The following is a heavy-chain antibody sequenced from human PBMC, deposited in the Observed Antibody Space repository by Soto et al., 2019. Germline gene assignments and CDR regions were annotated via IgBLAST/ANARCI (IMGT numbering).Heavy chain of an antibody. Sequence: GGSLRLSCAASVFTXSDYYMSWIRQAPGKGLEWVSYISSSAGTISYADSVKGRFTISRDNAKNPLYLQMNSLRAEDTAVYYCARAMYSSKTDFDYWGQGILVTVSS. CDR3: ARAMYSSKTDFDY. CDR1: VFTXSDYY. J-gene: IGHJ4*02. D-gene: IGHD6-13*01. V-gene: IGHV3-11*01. CDR2: ISSSAGTI.